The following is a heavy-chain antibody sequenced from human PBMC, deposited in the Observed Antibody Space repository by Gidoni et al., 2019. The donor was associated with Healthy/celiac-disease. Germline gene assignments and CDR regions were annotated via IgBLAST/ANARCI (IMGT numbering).Heavy chain of an antibody. CDR1: GGSFSGYY. V-gene: IGHV4-34*01. D-gene: IGHD3-22*01. J-gene: IGHJ3*02. CDR2: INHSGST. CDR3: ARDSGYYDSSGYYPDDAFDI. Sequence: QVQLQQWGAGLLKPSETLSLTCAGYGGSFSGYYWSWIRQPPGKGLEWIGEINHSGSTNYNPSLKSRVTISVDTSKNQFSLKLSSVTAADTAVYYCARDSGYYDSSGYYPDDAFDIWGQGTMVTVSS.